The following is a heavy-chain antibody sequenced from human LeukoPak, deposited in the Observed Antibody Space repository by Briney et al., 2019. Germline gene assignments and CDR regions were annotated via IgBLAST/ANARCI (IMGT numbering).Heavy chain of an antibody. CDR2: ISGDSYDI. CDR3: ATRSVMDV. V-gene: IGHV3-21*01. CDR1: GFSFNFYH. Sequence: NPGGSLRLPCVASGFSFNFYHMNWVRQAPGKGLEWVSSISGDSYDIYYADSVKGRFTISRDNAKNSLFLQMNSLGVEDTAVYFCATRSVMDVWGQGTTVTVSS. J-gene: IGHJ6*02.